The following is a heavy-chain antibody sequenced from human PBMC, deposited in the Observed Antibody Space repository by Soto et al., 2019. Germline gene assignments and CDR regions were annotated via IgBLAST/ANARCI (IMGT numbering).Heavy chain of an antibody. CDR2: IYYSGST. V-gene: IGHV4-39*01. CDR1: GGSISSSSYY. J-gene: IGHJ6*02. D-gene: IGHD2-21*02. Sequence: SETVSLTCTVSGGSISSSSYYWGWIRQPPGKGLEWIGSIYYSGSTYYNPSLKSRVTISVDTSKNQFSLKLSSVTAADTAVYYCARTARYYYGMDVWGQGTTVTVSS. CDR3: ARTARYYYGMDV.